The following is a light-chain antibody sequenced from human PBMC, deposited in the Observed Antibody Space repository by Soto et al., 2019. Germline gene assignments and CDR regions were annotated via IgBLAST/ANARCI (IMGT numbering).Light chain of an antibody. CDR2: GAS. Sequence: EIVLTQSPGTLSLSPGERATLSCRASQSVSSSYLAWYQQKPGQAPRLLIYGASNRATGIPARFSGSGSGTDFTLTITSLEPEDFAVYYCQQRSNWPSTFGGGTK. CDR3: QQRSNWPST. J-gene: IGKJ4*01. CDR1: QSVSSSY. V-gene: IGKV3D-20*02.